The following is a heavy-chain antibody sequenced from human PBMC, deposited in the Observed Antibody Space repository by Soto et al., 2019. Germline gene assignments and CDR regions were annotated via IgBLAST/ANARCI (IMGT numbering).Heavy chain of an antibody. CDR2: IYYSGGT. Sequence: PSETQSLTSTVSGGSISSYYWSWIRQPPGKGLEWIGYIYYSGGTNYNPSLKSRVTISVDTSKNQFSLKLTSLTAAHTAVDYFERHRYCSGARCSGAFDIWGQGTMVTASS. CDR1: GGSISSYY. V-gene: IGHV4-59*08. CDR3: ERHRYCSGARCSGAFDI. D-gene: IGHD2-15*01. J-gene: IGHJ3*02.